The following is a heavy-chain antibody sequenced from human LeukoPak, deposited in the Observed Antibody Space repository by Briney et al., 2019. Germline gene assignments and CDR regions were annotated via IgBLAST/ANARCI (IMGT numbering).Heavy chain of an antibody. CDR1: GFSVSSNY. CDR2: IYGGGGT. CDR3: AKSRLGYSNFEF. D-gene: IGHD4-11*01. J-gene: IGHJ4*02. Sequence: GGSLRLSCAASGFSVSSNYMHWVRQAPGKGLEWVSVIYGGGGTDYADSVKGRLTISRDTSTNTVYLQMNSLRAEDTAVYYCAKSRLGYSNFEFWGQGALVTVSS. V-gene: IGHV3-53*01.